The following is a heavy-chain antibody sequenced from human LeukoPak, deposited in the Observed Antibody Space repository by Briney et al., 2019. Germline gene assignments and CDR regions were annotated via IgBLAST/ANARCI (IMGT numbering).Heavy chain of an antibody. V-gene: IGHV3-7*01. D-gene: IGHD3-3*01. CDR2: IKQDGSER. Sequence: GGSLRLSCAASGFSFSYFWMSWVRQAPGKGLEWVANIKQDGSERYYVDSVKGRFTISRDNAKKSLYLQMNSLRAEDTAVYYCARDAEVGTLFGVLSRYNWFDPWGQGALVTVSS. CDR1: GFSFSYFW. CDR3: ARDAEVGTLFGVLSRYNWFDP. J-gene: IGHJ5*02.